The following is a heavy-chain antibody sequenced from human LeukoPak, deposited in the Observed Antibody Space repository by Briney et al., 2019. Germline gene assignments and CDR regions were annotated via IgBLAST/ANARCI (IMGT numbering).Heavy chain of an antibody. Sequence: GGSLRLSCGASGFSFNTYWMTWVRQAPGKGLEWVSAISGSGGSTYYADSVKGRFTISRDNSKNTLYLQMNSLRAEDTAVYYCANLRDWGQGTMITVSS. V-gene: IGHV3-23*01. CDR2: ISGSGGST. J-gene: IGHJ3*01. D-gene: IGHD3-10*01. CDR1: GFSFNTYW. CDR3: ANLRD.